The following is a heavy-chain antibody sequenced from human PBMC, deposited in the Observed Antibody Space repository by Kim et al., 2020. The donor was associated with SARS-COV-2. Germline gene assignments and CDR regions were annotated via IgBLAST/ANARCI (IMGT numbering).Heavy chain of an antibody. D-gene: IGHD6-19*01. V-gene: IGHV3-74*01. Sequence: GGSLRLSCAASGFTFSSYWMHWVRQAPGKGLVWVSRINSDGSSTSYADSVKGRFTISRDNAKNTLYLQMNSLRAEDTAVYYCARDQVEQWLVQWFAGAFVIWGQGKMVTVSS. J-gene: IGHJ3*02. CDR3: ARDQVEQWLVQWFAGAFVI. CDR1: GFTFSSYW. CDR2: INSDGSST.